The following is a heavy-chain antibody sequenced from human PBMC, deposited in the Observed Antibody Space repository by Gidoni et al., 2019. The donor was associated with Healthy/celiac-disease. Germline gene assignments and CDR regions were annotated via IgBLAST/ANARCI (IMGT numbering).Heavy chain of an antibody. J-gene: IGHJ2*01. CDR3: ARGCSGGSCYSGWYFDL. V-gene: IGHV3-13*04. Sequence: EVQLVESGGGLVQPGGSLRLSCAASGFIFSSYDMHWVRQATGKGLEWVSAIGTAGDTYYPGSVKGRFTISRENAKNSLYLQMNSLRAGDTAVYYCARGCSGGSCYSGWYFDLWGRGTLVTVSS. CDR2: IGTAGDT. D-gene: IGHD2-15*01. CDR1: GFIFSSYD.